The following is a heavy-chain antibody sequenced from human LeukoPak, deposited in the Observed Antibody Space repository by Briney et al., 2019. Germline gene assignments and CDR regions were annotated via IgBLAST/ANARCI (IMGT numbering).Heavy chain of an antibody. V-gene: IGHV3-74*01. J-gene: IGHJ4*02. CDR3: AKGGFAEYYFDY. CDR2: VKKDGTYR. D-gene: IGHD3-10*01. Sequence: GSLRLSCAASGFIFSRHWMHWVRQAPGEGLVCVARVKKDGTYRDYGDSVKGRFTISRDNAKNTLYLQMNSLGAEDTAVYYCAKGGFAEYYFDYWGQGTLVTVSS. CDR1: GFIFSRHW.